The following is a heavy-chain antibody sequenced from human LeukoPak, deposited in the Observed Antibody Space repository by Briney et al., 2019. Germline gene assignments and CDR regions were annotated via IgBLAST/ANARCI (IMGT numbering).Heavy chain of an antibody. D-gene: IGHD3-3*01. J-gene: IGHJ6*02. Sequence: GGSLRLSCAASGFTFSSYGMHWVRQAPGKGLEWVAVISYDGSNKYYADSVKGRFTISRDNSKNTLYLQMNSLRAEDTAVYYCAKDRGTIFGVVTYYYYYGMDVWGQGTTVTVSS. V-gene: IGHV3-30*18. CDR2: ISYDGSNK. CDR3: AKDRGTIFGVVTYYYYYGMDV. CDR1: GFTFSSYG.